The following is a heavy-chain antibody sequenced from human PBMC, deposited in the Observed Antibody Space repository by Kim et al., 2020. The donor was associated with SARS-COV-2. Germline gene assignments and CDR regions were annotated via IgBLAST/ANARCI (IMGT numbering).Heavy chain of an antibody. J-gene: IGHJ4*02. D-gene: IGHD3-9*01. V-gene: IGHV3-23*01. CDR2: ISGSDGST. Sequence: GGSLRLSCAASGFTFSTYGMNWVRQAPGKGLEWVSTISGSDGSTFYADSVKGRFTVSRDNSKNTLYLQMDSLRADDTAVYYCAKGVSLSSHYHLAYWGQGTLVTVSS. CDR1: GFTFSTYG. CDR3: AKGVSLSSHYHLAY.